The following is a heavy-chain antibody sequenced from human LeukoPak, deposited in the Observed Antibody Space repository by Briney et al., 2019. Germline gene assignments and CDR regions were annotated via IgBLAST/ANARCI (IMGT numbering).Heavy chain of an antibody. J-gene: IGHJ4*02. V-gene: IGHV3-48*04. CDR3: ARVRYNSGYIFDY. D-gene: IGHD5-18*01. CDR2: ISRSSSPI. CDR1: GFTFSNYP. Sequence: GGSLRLSCAASGFTFSNYPMNWVRQTPGKGLQWISYISRSSSPIYYADSVRGRFTISRDNAKNSLFLQMNSLRAEDTAVYYCARVRYNSGYIFDYWGQGALVTVSS.